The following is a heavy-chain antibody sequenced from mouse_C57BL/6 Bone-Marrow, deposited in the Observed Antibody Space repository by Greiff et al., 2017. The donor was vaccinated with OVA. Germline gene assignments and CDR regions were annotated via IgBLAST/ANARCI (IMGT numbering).Heavy chain of an antibody. CDR2: INPSTGGT. V-gene: IGHV1-42*01. J-gene: IGHJ3*01. CDR1: GYSFTGYY. Sequence: VQLKESGPELVKPGASVKISCKASGYSFTGYYMNWVKQSPEKSLEWIGEINPSTGGTTYNQKFKAKATLTVDKSSSKAYMQLKSLTSEDSAVYYCARGRTGPFAYWGQGTLVTVSA. D-gene: IGHD1-1*01. CDR3: ARGRTGPFAY.